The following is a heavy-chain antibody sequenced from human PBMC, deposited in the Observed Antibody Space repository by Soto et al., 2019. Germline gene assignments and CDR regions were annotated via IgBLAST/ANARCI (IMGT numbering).Heavy chain of an antibody. D-gene: IGHD5-18*01. J-gene: IGHJ4*02. CDR1: GYTFTSYA. Sequence: ASVKVSCKASGYTFTSYAMHWVRQAPGQRLEWMGWINAGNGNTKYSQKFQGRVTITRDTSASTAYMQMNSLRAEDTAVYYCARDGADVDTAMVTPFYFDYWGQGTLVTVSS. CDR2: INAGNGNT. CDR3: ARDGADVDTAMVTPFYFDY. V-gene: IGHV1-3*01.